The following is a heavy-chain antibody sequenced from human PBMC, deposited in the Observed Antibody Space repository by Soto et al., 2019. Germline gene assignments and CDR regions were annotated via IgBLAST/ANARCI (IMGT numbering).Heavy chain of an antibody. Sequence: EVQLLESGGGLVQPGGSLRLSCAASGFTFSSYAMSWVRQAPGKGLEWVSAISGSGGSTYYADSVKGRFTISRDNSKNTLYLQMNSLRGEDKAVYYCAKGKFHSERVPAEYYYYYMDVWGKGTTVTVSS. D-gene: IGHD2-2*01. CDR2: ISGSGGST. CDR1: GFTFSSYA. CDR3: AKGKFHSERVPAEYYYYYMDV. J-gene: IGHJ6*03. V-gene: IGHV3-23*01.